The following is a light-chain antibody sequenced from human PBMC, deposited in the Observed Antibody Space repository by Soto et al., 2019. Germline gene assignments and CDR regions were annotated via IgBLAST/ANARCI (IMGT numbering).Light chain of an antibody. CDR3: SSYTGISTQV. V-gene: IGLV2-14*01. J-gene: IGLJ3*02. CDR1: SSDVGGYDY. CDR2: EVS. Sequence: QSALTQPASVSGSPGQSITISCTGTSSDVGGYDYVSWYQQHPGRVPKLIIYEVSHRPSGVSYRFSGSKSGNTASLTISGLQAEDEADYYCSSYTGISTQVFGGGTKVTVL.